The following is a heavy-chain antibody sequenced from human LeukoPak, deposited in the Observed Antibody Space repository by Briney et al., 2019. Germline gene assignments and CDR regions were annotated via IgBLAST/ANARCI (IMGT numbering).Heavy chain of an antibody. V-gene: IGHV1-46*01. J-gene: IGHJ4*02. CDR2: INPSDGST. D-gene: IGHD2-15*01. CDR3: ASPAGYCSGGSCYSLDY. Sequence: ASVKVSCKASGYTFSSSDINWVRQAPGQGLEWMGIINPSDGSTSYAQKFQGRVTMTRDTSTSTVYMELSSLRSEDTAVFYCASPAGYCSGGSCYSLDYWGQGTLVTVSS. CDR1: GYTFSSSD.